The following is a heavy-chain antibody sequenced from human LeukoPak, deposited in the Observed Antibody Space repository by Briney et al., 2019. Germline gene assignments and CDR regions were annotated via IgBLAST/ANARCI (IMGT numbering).Heavy chain of an antibody. D-gene: IGHD3-3*01. CDR1: GFTFSSYA. Sequence: PGGSLRLSCAASGFTFSSYAMSWVRQAPGKGLERVSAISGSGGSTYYADSVKGRFSISRDNSKNTLYLQMNGLRAEDTAVYYCASSHDFWSGYYQFDYWGQGTLVTVSS. CDR3: ASSHDFWSGYYQFDY. CDR2: ISGSGGST. J-gene: IGHJ4*02. V-gene: IGHV3-23*01.